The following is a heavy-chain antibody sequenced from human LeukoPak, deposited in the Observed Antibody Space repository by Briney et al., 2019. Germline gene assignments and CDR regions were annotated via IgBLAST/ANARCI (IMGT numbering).Heavy chain of an antibody. V-gene: IGHV3-7*03. Sequence: PGGSLRLSCAASGFTFSSYAMSWVRQAPGKGLEWVANIKQDGSEKSYVDSVKGRFTISRDNAKKSLYLQMNSLRAEDTAVYYCARENLGSGTYYFDHWGQGTLVTVSS. CDR2: IKQDGSEK. CDR3: ARENLGSGTYYFDH. CDR1: GFTFSSYA. D-gene: IGHD3-10*01. J-gene: IGHJ4*02.